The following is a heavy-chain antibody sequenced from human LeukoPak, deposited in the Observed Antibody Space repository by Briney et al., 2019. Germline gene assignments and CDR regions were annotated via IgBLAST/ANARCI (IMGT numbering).Heavy chain of an antibody. D-gene: IGHD3-3*01. Sequence: ASVKVSCKASGYTFTSYYMHWVRQAPGQGLEWMGIINPSGGSTSYAQKFQGRVTMTRDTSTSTVYMELSSLRSEDTAVYYCARSPILEWSTLRHFDYWGQGTLVTVSS. CDR1: GYTFTSYY. CDR3: ARSPILEWSTLRHFDY. J-gene: IGHJ4*02. V-gene: IGHV1-46*01. CDR2: INPSGGST.